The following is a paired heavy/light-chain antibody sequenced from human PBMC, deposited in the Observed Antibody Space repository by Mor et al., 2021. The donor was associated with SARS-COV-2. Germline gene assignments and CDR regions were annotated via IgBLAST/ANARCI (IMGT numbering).Heavy chain of an antibody. V-gene: IGHV5-51*01. Sequence: EVQLVQSGTEVKKPGESLKISCKASGYSFTSFWIGWVRQMPGKGLEWMAIIYPGDSDARYSPSFQGQVTISADKSIGTAYLQWSSLTASDTGMYYCARHHYYFDSSGPHGGFFDPWGQGTLVTVSS. CDR2: IYPGDSDA. CDR3: ARHHYYFDSSGPHGGFFDP. J-gene: IGHJ5*02. CDR1: GYSFTSFW. D-gene: IGHD3-22*01.
Light chain of an antibody. V-gene: IGKV1-5*03. J-gene: IGKJ2*01. Sequence: DTQMTQSPSTLSASVGDRVTITCRASQSISNRLAWYQQKPGKAPKLLIYKASSLESGVPSRFSGSGSGTEFTLTISSLQPDDFATYYCQEYDSYSNTFAQGTKLEI. CDR1: QSISNR. CDR2: KAS. CDR3: QEYDSYSNT.